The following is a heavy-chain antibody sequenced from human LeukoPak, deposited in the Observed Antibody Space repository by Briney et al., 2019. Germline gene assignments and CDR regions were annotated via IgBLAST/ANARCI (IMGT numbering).Heavy chain of an antibody. Sequence: GGSLRLSCAASGFTFSSYGMHWVRQAPGKGLEWVAFIRYDGSNKYYADSVKGRFTISRDNAKNSQYLQMNSLSVEDTALYYCARAQTYGDSRLLLDYWGQGTLVTVSS. CDR3: ARAQTYGDSRLLLDY. V-gene: IGHV3-30*02. CDR1: GFTFSSYG. CDR2: IRYDGSNK. D-gene: IGHD4-17*01. J-gene: IGHJ4*02.